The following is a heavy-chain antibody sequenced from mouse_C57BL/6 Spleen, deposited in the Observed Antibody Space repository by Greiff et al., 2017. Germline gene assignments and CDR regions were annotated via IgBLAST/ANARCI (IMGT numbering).Heavy chain of an antibody. D-gene: IGHD1-1*01. CDR2: INPSSGYT. V-gene: IGHV1-4*01. CDR3: AREFRYYGSSYGYFDV. Sequence: VQLQQSGAELARPGASVKMSCKASGYTFTSYTMHWVKQRPGQGLEWIGYINPSSGYTKYTQKFKDKATLTADKSSCTAIMQLSRLTAEDSAVYYCAREFRYYGSSYGYFDVWVTGTTVTVSS. CDR1: GYTFTSYT. J-gene: IGHJ1*03.